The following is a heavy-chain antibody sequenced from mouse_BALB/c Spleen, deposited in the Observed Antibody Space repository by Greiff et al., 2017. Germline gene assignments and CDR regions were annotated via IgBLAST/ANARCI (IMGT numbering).Heavy chain of an antibody. CDR1: GYSITSDYA. CDR3: ARLEDDGYFFAY. CDR2: ISYSGST. V-gene: IGHV3-2*02. Sequence: VQLKESGPGLVKPSQSLSLTCTVTGYSITSDYAWNWIRQFPGNKLEWMGYISYSGSTSYNPSLKSRISITRDTSKNQFFLQLNSVTTEDTATYYCARLEDDGYFFAYWGQGTLVTVSA. J-gene: IGHJ3*01. D-gene: IGHD2-3*01.